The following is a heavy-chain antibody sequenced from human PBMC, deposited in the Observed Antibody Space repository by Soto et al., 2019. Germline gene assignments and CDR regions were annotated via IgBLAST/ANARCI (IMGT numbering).Heavy chain of an antibody. J-gene: IGHJ4*02. V-gene: IGHV3-48*01. CDR3: ARDSAYAFDS. CDR1: GFTFSYFS. CDR2: IRNRPSEI. D-gene: IGHD3-16*01. Sequence: EVQLKESGGGLVQPGGSLRLSCVGSGFTFSYFSMNWVRQAPGKGLEWVSYIRNRPSEISYADSVKGRSTIARDNAKNSVYLQLNSLRAEDTSVYYCARDSAYAFDSWGQGTLVSVSP.